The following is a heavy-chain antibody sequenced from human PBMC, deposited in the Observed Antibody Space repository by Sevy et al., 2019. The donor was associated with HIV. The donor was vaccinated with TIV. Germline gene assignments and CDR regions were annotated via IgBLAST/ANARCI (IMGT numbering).Heavy chain of an antibody. J-gene: IGHJ4*02. CDR3: GRDISVAGLYYFDF. V-gene: IGHV3-49*03. CDR1: GFTFGDYA. CDR2: IRSESYGGST. Sequence: GGSLRLSCTASGFTFGDYALTWFRQAPGKGLEWVGFIRSESYGGSTEYAASVKGRFTISRDDSKSIAYLKMNSLKSEDTAVYYCGRDISVAGLYYFDFWGQGTLVTVSS. D-gene: IGHD6-19*01.